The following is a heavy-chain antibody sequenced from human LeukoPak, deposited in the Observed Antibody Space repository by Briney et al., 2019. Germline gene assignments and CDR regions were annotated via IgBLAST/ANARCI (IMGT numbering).Heavy chain of an antibody. Sequence: ASVKVSCKASGYTFTRYGISWVRQAPGQRLEWMGWINAGNGNTKYSQKFQARVTITRDTSASTAYMELSSLRSEDTAVYYCARDRQLRQNGLRQYNWFDPWGQGTLVTVSS. D-gene: IGHD5-24*01. V-gene: IGHV1-3*01. J-gene: IGHJ5*02. CDR3: ARDRQLRQNGLRQYNWFDP. CDR2: INAGNGNT. CDR1: GYTFTRYG.